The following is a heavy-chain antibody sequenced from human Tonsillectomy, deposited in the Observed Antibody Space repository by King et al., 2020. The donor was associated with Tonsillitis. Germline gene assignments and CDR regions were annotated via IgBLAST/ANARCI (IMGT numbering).Heavy chain of an antibody. V-gene: IGHV5-51*01. CDR1: GYSFTSYW. J-gene: IGHJ1*01. CDR3: ARHEGLEQPSTKYFQH. CDR2: IYPGDSDT. D-gene: IGHD3-3*01. Sequence: QLVQSGAEVKKPGESLKISCKGSGYSFTSYWIGWVRQMPGKGLEWMGIIYPGDSDTRYSPSFQGQVTISADKSITTAYLQWSSLKASDTAMYYCARHEGLEQPSTKYFQHWGQGTLVTVSS.